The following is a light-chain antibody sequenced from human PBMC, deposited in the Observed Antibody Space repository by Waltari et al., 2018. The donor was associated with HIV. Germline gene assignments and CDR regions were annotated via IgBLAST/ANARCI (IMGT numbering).Light chain of an antibody. CDR2: RNN. V-gene: IGLV1-47*01. CDR3: AAWDDSLRGV. CDR1: SSNIESNY. Sequence: QSVLTQPPSASGTPGQRVTISCSGSSSNIESNYVYWYQQLPGTAPKLLIYRNNQRPSGVPDRFSGSKSGTSASLAISGLRSEDEAEYYCAAWDDSLRGVFGGWTKLTVL. J-gene: IGLJ2*01.